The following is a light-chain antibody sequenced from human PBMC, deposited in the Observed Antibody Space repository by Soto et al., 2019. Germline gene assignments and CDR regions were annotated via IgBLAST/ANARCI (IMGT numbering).Light chain of an antibody. V-gene: IGKV1-39*01. CDR2: AAS. CDR1: QSISIY. J-gene: IGKJ1*01. CDR3: QQTYNTPRT. Sequence: DIQMTQSPSSLSASVGDRVTITCRASQSISIYLNWYQQRPGKAPNLLIYAASSLQSGVPSRFSGSGSGTDFTLTISSLQPEDFATYYCQQTYNTPRTFGQGTKVDIK.